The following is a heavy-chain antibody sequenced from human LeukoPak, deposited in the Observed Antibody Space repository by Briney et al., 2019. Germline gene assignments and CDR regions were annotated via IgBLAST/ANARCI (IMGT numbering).Heavy chain of an antibody. J-gene: IGHJ4*02. CDR3: AKFPPDYYDSSGYHLTGY. CDR1: GGSISSYY. Sequence: KPSETLSLTCTVSGGSISSYYWSWIRQPPGKGLEWIGYIYYSGSTNYNPSLKSRVTISVDTSKNQFSLQLSSVTAADTAVYYCAKFPPDYYDSSGYHLTGYWGQGTLVTVSS. D-gene: IGHD3-22*01. CDR2: IYYSGST. V-gene: IGHV4-59*01.